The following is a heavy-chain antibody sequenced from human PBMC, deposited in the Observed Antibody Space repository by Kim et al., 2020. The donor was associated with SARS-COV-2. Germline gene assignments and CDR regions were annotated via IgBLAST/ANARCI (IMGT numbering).Heavy chain of an antibody. CDR3: ARWGAGDFWSGYVTPSAAFDI. CDR2: IYYSGST. V-gene: IGHV4-31*03. CDR1: GGSISSGGYY. D-gene: IGHD3-3*01. Sequence: SETLSLTCTVSGGSISSGGYYWSWIRQHPGKGLEWIGYIYYSGSTYYNPSLKSRVTISVDTSKNQFSLKLSSVTAADTAVYYCARWGAGDFWSGYVTPSAAFDIWGQETMVTVSS. J-gene: IGHJ3*02.